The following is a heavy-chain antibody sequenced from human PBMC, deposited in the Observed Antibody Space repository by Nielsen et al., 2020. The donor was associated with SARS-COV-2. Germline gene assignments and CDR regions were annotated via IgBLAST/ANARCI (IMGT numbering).Heavy chain of an antibody. D-gene: IGHD3-16*01. CDR1: GFTFDDYA. J-gene: IGHJ4*02. Sequence: GGSLRLSCAASGFTFDDYAMHWVRQAPGKGLEWVSGISWNSGSIGYADSVKGRFTISRDNAKNSLYLQMNSLRAEDTALYYCATLGYYDTVIDYWGQGTLVTVPS. V-gene: IGHV3-9*01. CDR2: ISWNSGSI. CDR3: ATLGYYDTVIDY.